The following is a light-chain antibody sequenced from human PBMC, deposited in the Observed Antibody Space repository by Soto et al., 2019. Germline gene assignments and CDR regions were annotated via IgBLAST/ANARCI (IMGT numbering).Light chain of an antibody. J-gene: IGKJ1*01. V-gene: IGKV1-5*01. CDR2: DAF. Sequence: DIQMTQSPPTLSASVGDRVTITCRASQSVDNWLAWYQQKPGKAPELLIYDAFSLKSGVSSRFSGSRSGTEFALTISSLQPDDSATYYCQQYDSPPPTVGQGTKVEVK. CDR3: QQYDSPPPT. CDR1: QSVDNW.